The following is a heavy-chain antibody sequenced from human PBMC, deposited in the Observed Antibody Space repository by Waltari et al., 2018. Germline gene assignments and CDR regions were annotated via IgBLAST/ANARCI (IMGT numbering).Heavy chain of an antibody. V-gene: IGHV4-39*07. CDR2: FSYNGNT. CDR3: ARGLGAIY. J-gene: IGHJ4*01. D-gene: IGHD2-21*01. CDR1: GGSITTITYF. Sequence: QLQMQASGPGLVRPSETLSLTCAVSGGSITTITYFWGWIRQPPGKGLDWIASFSYNGNTYYNPSLKSRVTISGDTSKNQFSLVLTSVTAADTAVYYCARGLGAIYWGHGTLVTVSS.